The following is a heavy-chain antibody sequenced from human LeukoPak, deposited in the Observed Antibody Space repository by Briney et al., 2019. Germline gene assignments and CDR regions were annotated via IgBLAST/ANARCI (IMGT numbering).Heavy chain of an antibody. CDR1: GFSFNDYY. CDR3: ARGYYGSSGYLY. D-gene: IGHD3-22*01. Sequence: GGSLRLSCAASGFSFNDYYLRWVRQAPGKGLVWVSLIKTDGTTALYADAVKGRFTISRDSAKNTVYLQMNSLSVEDTALYYCARGYYGSSGYLYWGQGTLVTVSS. J-gene: IGHJ4*02. V-gene: IGHV3-74*01. CDR2: IKTDGTTA.